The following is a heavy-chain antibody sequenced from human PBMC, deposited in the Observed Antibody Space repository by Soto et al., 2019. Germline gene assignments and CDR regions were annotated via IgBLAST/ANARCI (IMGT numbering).Heavy chain of an antibody. CDR2: ISNRGDT. D-gene: IGHD2-15*01. CDR3: AREPRYCRGGSCSITGDAYDI. CDR1: GFIVSDTY. V-gene: IGHV3-66*01. Sequence: GGSLRLSCTASGFIVSDTYANWVHQAPGKGLKRVSVISNRGDTHYADSVRGRFSLSRDISDNTLHLQMNNLRDEDTAVYYCAREPRYCRGGSCSITGDAYDIWGQGTMVTVSS. J-gene: IGHJ3*02.